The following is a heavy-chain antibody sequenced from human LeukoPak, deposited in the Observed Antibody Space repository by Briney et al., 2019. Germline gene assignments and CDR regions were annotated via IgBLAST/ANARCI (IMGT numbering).Heavy chain of an antibody. Sequence: PSETLSLTCAVYGGSFSGYYWSWIRQPPGKGLEWIGEINHSGSTNYNPSLKSRVTISVDTSKNQFSLKLSSVTAADRAVYYCARGASIAVAGTWGDYWGQGTLVTVSS. CDR3: ARGASIAVAGTWGDY. CDR1: GGSFSGYY. V-gene: IGHV4-34*01. D-gene: IGHD6-19*01. CDR2: INHSGST. J-gene: IGHJ4*02.